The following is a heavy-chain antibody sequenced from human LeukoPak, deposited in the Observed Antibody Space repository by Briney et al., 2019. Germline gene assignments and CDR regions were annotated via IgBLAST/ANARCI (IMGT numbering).Heavy chain of an antibody. CDR1: GYTFTGYY. Sequence: GASVKVSCKASGYTFTGYYMHWVRQAPGQGLEWMGWINPNSGGTNYAQKFQGRVTMTRDTSISTAYMELSRLRSDDTAVYYCARGEYSSSSGPIDYWGQGTLVTVSS. V-gene: IGHV1-2*02. CDR3: ARGEYSSSSGPIDY. D-gene: IGHD6-6*01. CDR2: INPNSGGT. J-gene: IGHJ4*02.